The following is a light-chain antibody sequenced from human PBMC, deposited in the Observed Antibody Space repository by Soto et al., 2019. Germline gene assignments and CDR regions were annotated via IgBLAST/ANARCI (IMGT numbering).Light chain of an antibody. J-gene: IGKJ5*01. CDR3: QNHDSAPIT. V-gene: IGKV1-27*01. Sequence: DIHITQSRSSRSASVVYIVTITCLASQGISNYLAWYQQKPGKFPKLLIYAASTLQSGVPSRFSGSGSGTDFTLTISSLQPEDVASYYCQNHDSAPITFGQGTRLEIK. CDR2: AAS. CDR1: QGISNY.